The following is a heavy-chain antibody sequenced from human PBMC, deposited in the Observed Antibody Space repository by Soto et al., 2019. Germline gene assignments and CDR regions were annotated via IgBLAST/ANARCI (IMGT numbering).Heavy chain of an antibody. J-gene: IGHJ6*02. CDR2: INHSGST. Sequence: QVQLQQWGAGLLKPSETLSLTCAVYGGSFSGYYWSWIRQPPGKGLEWIGEINHSGSTNYNPSLNSRVTISVATSKNQFSLKLSSVTAADTAVYYCARVGGSGSSPYYYYYYGMDVWGQGTTVTVSS. CDR3: ARVGGSGSSPYYYYYYGMDV. CDR1: GGSFSGYY. V-gene: IGHV4-34*01. D-gene: IGHD3-10*01.